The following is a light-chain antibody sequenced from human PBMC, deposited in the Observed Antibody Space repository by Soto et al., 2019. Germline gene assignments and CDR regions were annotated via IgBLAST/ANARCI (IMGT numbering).Light chain of an antibody. J-gene: IGLJ2*01. Sequence: QSVLTQPPSASGTPGQRVTISCSGSSSNIGSNTVNWYQQLPATAPTLLIYSNNQRPSGVPDRFSGSKSGTSASLAISGLQYEDEADYYCAAWDDSLNGPVFGGGTKVTVL. CDR1: SSNIGSNT. CDR2: SNN. V-gene: IGLV1-44*01. CDR3: AAWDDSLNGPV.